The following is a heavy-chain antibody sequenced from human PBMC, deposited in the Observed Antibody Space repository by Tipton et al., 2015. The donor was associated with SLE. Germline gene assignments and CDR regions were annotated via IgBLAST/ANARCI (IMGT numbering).Heavy chain of an antibody. V-gene: IGHV4-38-2*01. CDR1: GYSISSGYY. D-gene: IGHD5-24*01. CDR2: IYHSGST. Sequence: TLSLTCAVSGYSISSGYYWGWIRQPPGKVLEWIGSIYHSGSTYYNPSLKSRFTISVDTSKNQFSLKLSSVTAADTAVYYCARRVEMASFDYWGQGTLVTVSS. J-gene: IGHJ4*02. CDR3: ARRVEMASFDY.